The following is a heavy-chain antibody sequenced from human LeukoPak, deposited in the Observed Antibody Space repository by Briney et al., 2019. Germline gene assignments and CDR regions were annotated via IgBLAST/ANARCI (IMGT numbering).Heavy chain of an antibody. Sequence: SETLSLTCAMSGGSITTTNWWSWVRQPPGKGLEWIGEVHLSGATNYNPSLESRVSMSIDKSKNHLSLEVTSVTAADTAIYYCTRESGAFSPFGFWGQGTLLTVSS. J-gene: IGHJ4*02. CDR2: VHLSGAT. V-gene: IGHV4-4*02. D-gene: IGHD1-26*01. CDR1: GGSITTTNW. CDR3: TRESGAFSPFGF.